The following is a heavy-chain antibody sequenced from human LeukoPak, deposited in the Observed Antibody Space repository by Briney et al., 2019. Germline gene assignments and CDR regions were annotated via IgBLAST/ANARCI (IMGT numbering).Heavy chain of an antibody. J-gene: IGHJ4*02. CDR3: ARQDYYDGGGYYEVVGFS. D-gene: IGHD3-22*01. CDR1: GFTLSSYS. Sequence: GGSLRLSCAASGFTLSSYSMNWVRKAPGKGLEWVSSISGSGSFIDYADSLKGRFTITTKNARNSLYLQMNSLSAEDTAVYYCARQDYYDGGGYYEVVGFSWGKGALVTVSS. V-gene: IGHV3-21*01. CDR2: ISGSGSFI.